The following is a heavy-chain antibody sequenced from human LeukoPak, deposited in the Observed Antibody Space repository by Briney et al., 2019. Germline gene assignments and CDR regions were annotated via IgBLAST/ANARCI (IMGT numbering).Heavy chain of an antibody. CDR1: GFPYNNYL. Sequence: GGSLRLSCAASGFPYNNYLIHWIRQAPGKGLEWVAVIAHDHSQIYYADSVQGRFTISRDNSMNMLYLQMNSLRVEDTAVYFCARDPTLGHPDYFDLWGQGTLVTVSS. J-gene: IGHJ4*02. CDR3: ARDPTLGHPDYFDL. D-gene: IGHD1-1*01. CDR2: IAHDHSQI. V-gene: IGHV3-30*04.